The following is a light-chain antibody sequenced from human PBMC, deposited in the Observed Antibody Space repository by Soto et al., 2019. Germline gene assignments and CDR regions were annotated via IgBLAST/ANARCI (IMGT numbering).Light chain of an antibody. Sequence: QSALTQSPSASGSPGQSVTISCTGTSSDVGGHNYVSWYQHHPGKAPKLIIYEVSKRPSGVPDRFSGSKSANTASLAISGLQSEDEADYYCAAWDDSLNALFGGGTKLTVL. J-gene: IGLJ3*02. CDR2: EVS. V-gene: IGLV2-8*01. CDR3: AAWDDSLNAL. CDR1: SSDVGGHNY.